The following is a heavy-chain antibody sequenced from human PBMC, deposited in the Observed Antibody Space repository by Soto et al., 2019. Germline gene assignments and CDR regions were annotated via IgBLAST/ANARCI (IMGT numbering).Heavy chain of an antibody. V-gene: IGHV2-5*01. CDR3: AHRHELGSFDI. Sequence: SGPTLVNPTQTLTLTCTFSGFSLSTRAVGVGWIRQPPGKALEWLALIYWNDAKRYSPSLKNRLTITKDTSKNHVVLTMTNMDPVDTATYYCAHRHELGSFDIWGQGTKVTVSS. D-gene: IGHD1-26*01. CDR2: IYWNDAK. CDR1: GFSLSTRAVG. J-gene: IGHJ3*02.